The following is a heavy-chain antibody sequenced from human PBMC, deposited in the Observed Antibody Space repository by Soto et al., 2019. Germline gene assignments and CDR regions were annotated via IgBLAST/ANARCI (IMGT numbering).Heavy chain of an antibody. D-gene: IGHD1-1*01. J-gene: IGHJ6*03. CDR3: ARLSTDWNDDTRRYHYYMDV. Sequence: SETLSLTCTVSGGSISSSSNYWGWIRQPPGKGLEWIGSIYYTGSTYYNPSLKGRVTSSVDTSKNQFSLKLSSVTAADTAVYYCARLSTDWNDDTRRYHYYMDVWGKGTTVTVSS. CDR1: GGSISSSSNY. V-gene: IGHV4-39*01. CDR2: IYYTGST.